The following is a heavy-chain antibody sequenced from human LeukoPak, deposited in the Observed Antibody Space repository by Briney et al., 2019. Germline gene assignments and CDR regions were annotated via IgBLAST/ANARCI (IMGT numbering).Heavy chain of an antibody. CDR3: ARDRFWSGYPYFDY. J-gene: IGHJ4*02. CDR2: IKQDGSEK. Sequence: PGGSLRLSCAASGFTFSSYWMGWVRQAPGKGLEWVANIKQDGSEKYYVDSVKSRFTISRDNAKNSLYLQMNSLRAEDTAVYYCARDRFWSGYPYFDYWGQGTLVTVSS. CDR1: GFTFSSYW. D-gene: IGHD3-3*01. V-gene: IGHV3-7*01.